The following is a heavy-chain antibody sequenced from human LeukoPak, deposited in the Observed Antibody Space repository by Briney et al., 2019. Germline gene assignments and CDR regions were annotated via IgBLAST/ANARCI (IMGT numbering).Heavy chain of an antibody. Sequence: GGSLRLSCAASGFTVITNYMNWVRQAPGKGLEWVSVVYSGGSTFYADSVKGRFTISRDNSKNTLYLQMNSLRVEDTAVYYCAKGIGSGSPGYFQYWGQGTLVTVSS. J-gene: IGHJ1*01. V-gene: IGHV3-53*01. CDR1: GFTVITNY. D-gene: IGHD1-26*01. CDR2: VYSGGST. CDR3: AKGIGSGSPGYFQY.